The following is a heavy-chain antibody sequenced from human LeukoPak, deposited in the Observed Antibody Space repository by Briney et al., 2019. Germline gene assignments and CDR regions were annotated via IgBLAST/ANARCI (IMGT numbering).Heavy chain of an antibody. V-gene: IGHV3-30*03. Sequence: GGSLRLSCAASGFTFNNYDMHWVRQTPGKGLEWVAVISYDGNIEHFADSVKGRFTISRDNSKNTLFLQMNSLRVEDTAVYYCARGTFGVVISPAYQYYGMDVWGQGTTVTVSS. D-gene: IGHD3-3*01. J-gene: IGHJ6*02. CDR1: GFTFNNYD. CDR3: ARGTFGVVISPAYQYYGMDV. CDR2: ISYDGNIE.